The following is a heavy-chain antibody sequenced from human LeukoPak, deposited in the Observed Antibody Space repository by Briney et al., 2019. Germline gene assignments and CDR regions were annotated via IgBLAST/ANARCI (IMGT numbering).Heavy chain of an antibody. CDR3: ARGRITIFGVVTDAFDI. Sequence: YNGNTNYAQNLHCTFTMTTYTSTSTAYMELRSLRSDDTAVYYCARGRITIFGVVTDAFDIWGQGTMVTVSS. CDR2: YNGNT. J-gene: IGHJ3*02. V-gene: IGHV1-18*01. D-gene: IGHD3-3*01.